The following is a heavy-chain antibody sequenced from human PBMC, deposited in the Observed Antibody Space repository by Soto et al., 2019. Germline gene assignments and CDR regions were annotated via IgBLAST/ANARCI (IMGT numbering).Heavy chain of an antibody. CDR2: ISSSSSYT. V-gene: IGHV3-11*06. CDR1: GFTFSDYY. Sequence: QVQLVESGGGLVKPGGSLRLSCAASGFTFSDYYMSWIRQAPGKGLEWVSDISSSSSYTNYADSVKGRFTITRDNAKNSLYLQMNNRRAEDTAVYYCARDGGVGTRGGGYYYYHGMDVWGQGTTVTVSS. J-gene: IGHJ6*02. CDR3: ARDGGVGTRGGGYYYYHGMDV. D-gene: IGHD3-16*01.